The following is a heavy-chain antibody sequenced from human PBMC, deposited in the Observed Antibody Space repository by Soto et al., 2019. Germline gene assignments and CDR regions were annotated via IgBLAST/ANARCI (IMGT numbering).Heavy chain of an antibody. V-gene: IGHV4-39*02. D-gene: IGHD6-19*01. CDR3: ARERLAVAGKGGWFDP. CDR2: INYSGST. Sequence: ETLSLTCTVSGASIISSSYYWGWIRQPPGKGLEWIGSINYSGSTYYNPSLKSRVTISADTSKNQFSLKLRSVTAADTAVYYCARERLAVAGKGGWFDPWGQETLVTVSS. J-gene: IGHJ5*02. CDR1: GASIISSSYY.